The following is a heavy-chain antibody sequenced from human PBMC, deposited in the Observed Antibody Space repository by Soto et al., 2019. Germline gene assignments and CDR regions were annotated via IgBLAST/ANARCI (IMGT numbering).Heavy chain of an antibody. V-gene: IGHV1-3*01. CDR3: ASSYSNYALIDYYYYGMDV. CDR1: GYTFTSYA. D-gene: IGHD4-4*01. J-gene: IGHJ6*02. Sequence: QVQLVQSGAEVKKPGASVKVSCKASGYTFTSYAMHWVRQAPGQRLEWMGWINAGNGNTKYSQKCQGRVTITRDTSASTAYMELSILRSEDTAVYYCASSYSNYALIDYYYYGMDVWGQGTTVTVSS. CDR2: INAGNGNT.